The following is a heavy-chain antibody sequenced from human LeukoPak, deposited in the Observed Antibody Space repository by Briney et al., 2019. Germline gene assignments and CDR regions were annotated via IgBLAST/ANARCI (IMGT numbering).Heavy chain of an antibody. CDR2: ISYSGNT. V-gene: IGHV4-39*01. Sequence: PSETLSLTCTVFGGSLSSSNYYWGWIRQPPGKGLECIGGISYSGNTYYSPSLKSRVAMSLDTSKNQFSLKVDSVTAADTAVYYCARRTEGKNWYDPWGQGTLVTVSS. CDR1: GGSLSSSNYY. CDR3: ARRTEGKNWYDP. D-gene: IGHD3/OR15-3a*01. J-gene: IGHJ5*02.